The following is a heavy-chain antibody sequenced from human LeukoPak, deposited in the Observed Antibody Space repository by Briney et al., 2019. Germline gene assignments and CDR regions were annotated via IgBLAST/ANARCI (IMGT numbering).Heavy chain of an antibody. CDR3: AGYHNNGASSFLNALDY. J-gene: IGHJ4*02. V-gene: IGHV4-39*01. CDR2: IDNSGST. Sequence: SETLSLTCTVSGGSFSSSSYNWGWIRQPPGKGLEWIGSIDNSGSTYYHPSLKSRITISVDTSKDQLSLNLSSVTAADTAVYFCAGYHNNGASSFLNALDYWGQGTLVTVSS. CDR1: GGSFSSSSYN. D-gene: IGHD2-8*01.